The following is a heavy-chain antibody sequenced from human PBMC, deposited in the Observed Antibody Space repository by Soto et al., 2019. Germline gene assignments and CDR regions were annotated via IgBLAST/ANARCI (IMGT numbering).Heavy chain of an antibody. D-gene: IGHD2-2*01. CDR2: IIPYLGIS. V-gene: IGHV1-69*08. J-gene: IGHJ4*02. CDR3: TREDSSSSLDY. CDR1: GGSFNSYT. Sequence: QVQLLQSGAELKRAGSSVRVSCTASGGSFNSYTVSWVRQAPGQGLEWMGRIIPYLGISNYAEKFWGRVTISANRSTSTAYMHLSGLTSEDTALYFCTREDSSSSLDYWGQGSLVTVSS.